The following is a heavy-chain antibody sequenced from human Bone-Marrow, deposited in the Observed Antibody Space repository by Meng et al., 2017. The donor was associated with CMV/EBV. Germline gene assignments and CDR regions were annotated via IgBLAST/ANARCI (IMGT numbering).Heavy chain of an antibody. J-gene: IGHJ6*02. CDR2: ISWNSGSI. CDR1: GFTFDDYA. D-gene: IGHD1-26*01. CDR3: AKDSGSYYYYGMDV. Sequence: SLRLSCAASGFTFDDYAMHWVRQAPGKGLEWVSGISWNSGSIGYADSVKGRFTISRDNAKNSLYLQMNSLRAEDMALYYCAKDSGSYYYYGMDVWGQGTTVTVSS. V-gene: IGHV3-9*03.